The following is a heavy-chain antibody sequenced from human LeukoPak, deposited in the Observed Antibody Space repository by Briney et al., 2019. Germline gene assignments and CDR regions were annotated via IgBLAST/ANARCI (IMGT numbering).Heavy chain of an antibody. CDR1: GGSISNYC. D-gene: IGHD3-10*01. J-gene: IGHJ6*03. CDR3: ARLLLGFGDYYMDV. V-gene: IGHV4-59*08. CDR2: IYYSGTT. Sequence: SETLSLTCTVSGGSISNYCWNWIRQPPGKGLEWIGYIYYSGTTNYNPSLKSRVSMSVDTSKNQFSLKLSSVTAADTAVYYCARLLLGFGDYYMDVWGKGTTVTISS.